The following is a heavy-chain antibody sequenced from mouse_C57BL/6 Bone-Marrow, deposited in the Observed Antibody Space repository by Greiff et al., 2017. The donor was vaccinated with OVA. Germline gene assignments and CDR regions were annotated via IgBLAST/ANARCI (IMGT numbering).Heavy chain of an antibody. D-gene: IGHD1-1*01. CDR3: GRAYYGSSPWFAY. CDR1: GYTFTSYG. V-gene: IGHV1-81*01. Sequence: QVQLQQSGAELARPGASVKLSCKASGYTFTSYGISWGKQRTGQGLEWIGEIYPRSGNTYYNEKLKGKATLTADKSSSTAYMELRSLTSEDSAVYFCGRAYYGSSPWFAYWGQGTLVTVSA. CDR2: IYPRSGNT. J-gene: IGHJ3*01.